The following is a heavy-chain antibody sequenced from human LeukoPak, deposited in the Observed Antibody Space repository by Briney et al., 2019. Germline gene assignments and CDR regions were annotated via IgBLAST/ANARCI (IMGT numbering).Heavy chain of an antibody. CDR3: ARDSPLVGVYYFDY. CDR2: ISAYNGNT. D-gene: IGHD1-26*01. Sequence: ASVKVSCKASGGTFSSYAISWVRQAPGQGLEWMGWISAYNGNTNYAQKLQGRVTMTTDTSTSTAYMELRSLRSDDTAVYYCARDSPLVGVYYFDYWGQGTLVTVSS. CDR1: GGTFSSYA. V-gene: IGHV1-18*01. J-gene: IGHJ4*02.